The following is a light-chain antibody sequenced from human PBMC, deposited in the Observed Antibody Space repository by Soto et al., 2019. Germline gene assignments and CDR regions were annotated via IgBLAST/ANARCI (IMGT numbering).Light chain of an antibody. CDR3: QSYDSSLSGSGV. V-gene: IGLV1-40*01. J-gene: IGLJ1*01. CDR1: SSNIGAGYD. Sequence: QSVLTQPPSVSGAPGQRVTISCTGSSSNIGAGYDVRWYQQLPGTAPKLLIYGNSNRPSGVPDRFSGSKSGTSASLAITGLQAEDEADYYCQSYDSSLSGSGVFGTGTKLTVL. CDR2: GNS.